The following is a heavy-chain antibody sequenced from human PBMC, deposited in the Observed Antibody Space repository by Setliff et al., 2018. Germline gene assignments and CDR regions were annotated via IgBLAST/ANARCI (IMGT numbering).Heavy chain of an antibody. V-gene: IGHV3-23*01. CDR2: ITFGSLSR. D-gene: IGHD3-22*01. Sequence: TGGSLRLSCAASGFTFNAYAMSWVRQAPGKGLEWVSAITFGSLSRYYADSVKGRFTISRDNSKNTLFLEMNSLRTEDTAVYYCAKGQGQYYDSSGYYGRVLDYWGQGTLVTVSS. CDR3: AKGQGQYYDSSGYYGRVLDY. J-gene: IGHJ4*02. CDR1: GFTFNAYA.